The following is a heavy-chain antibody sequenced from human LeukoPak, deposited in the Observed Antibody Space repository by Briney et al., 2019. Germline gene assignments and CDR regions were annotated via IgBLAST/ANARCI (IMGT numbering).Heavy chain of an antibody. CDR2: ISAYNGNT. CDR3: ARHLSLGYCSGGSCYSTGWFDP. Sequence: GASVKVSCKASGYTFTSYGISWVRQAPGQGLEWMGWISAYNGNTNYAQKLQGRVTMTTDTSTSTAYMELRSLRSDDTAVYYCARHLSLGYCSGGSCYSTGWFDPWGQGTLVTVSS. CDR1: GYTFTSYG. D-gene: IGHD2-15*01. V-gene: IGHV1-18*01. J-gene: IGHJ5*02.